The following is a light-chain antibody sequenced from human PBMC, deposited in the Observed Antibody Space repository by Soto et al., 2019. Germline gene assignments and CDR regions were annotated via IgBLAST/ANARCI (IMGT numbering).Light chain of an antibody. Sequence: AVVTQESSLTVSPGGTVTLTCGSSTGAVTSGHYPYWFQQRPGQAPRTLIYDTSSKHSWTPARFSGSLLGGRAALTLAGAQPEDEADYYCLLSFSDGRGIFGGGTKLTVL. CDR2: DTS. V-gene: IGLV7-46*01. CDR3: LLSFSDGRGI. CDR1: TGAVTSGHY. J-gene: IGLJ2*01.